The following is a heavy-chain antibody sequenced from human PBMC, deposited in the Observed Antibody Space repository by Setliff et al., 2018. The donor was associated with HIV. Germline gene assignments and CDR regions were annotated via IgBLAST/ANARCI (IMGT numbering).Heavy chain of an antibody. V-gene: IGHV4-34*01. CDR3: AKGPRGLGLRYFFDY. CDR2: INHSGST. J-gene: IGHJ4*02. Sequence: PSETLSLTCAVYHGSFSDYSWTWIRQPPGKGLEWIGAINHSGSTNYNPSLKSRVTMSIDTSKNQFSLRLCPVTAADTAIYYCAKGPRGLGLRYFFDYWAQGSPVTVSS. CDR1: HGSFSDYS. D-gene: IGHD3-10*01.